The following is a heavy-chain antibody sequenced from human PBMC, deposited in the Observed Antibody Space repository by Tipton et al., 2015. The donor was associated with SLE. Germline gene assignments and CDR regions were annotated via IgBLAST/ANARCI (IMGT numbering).Heavy chain of an antibody. CDR1: GFTFSRYA. D-gene: IGHD3-22*01. CDR3: AKDQYYDGSGYRVYALDV. J-gene: IGHJ6*02. CDR2: ISGSGVTT. Sequence: GSLRLSCAASGFTFSRYAMSWVRQAPGKGLEWVAIISGSGVTTNYADSVKGRFTISRDKSKNTVYLQMNSLRAEDTAVYFCAKDQYYDGSGYRVYALDVWGQGTAVTVSS. V-gene: IGHV3-23*01.